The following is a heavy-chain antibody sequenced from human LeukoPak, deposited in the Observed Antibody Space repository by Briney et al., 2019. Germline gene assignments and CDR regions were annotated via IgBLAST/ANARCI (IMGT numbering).Heavy chain of an antibody. V-gene: IGHV4-59*01. Sequence: SETLSLTCTVSGGSLSSYYWSWIRQPPGKGLEWIGYIYYSGSTNYNPSLKSRVTISVDTSKNQFSLKLSSVTAADTAVYYCARGYCSSTSCPGGVDYYYGMDVWGQGTTVTVSS. CDR1: GGSLSSYY. CDR2: IYYSGST. CDR3: ARGYCSSTSCPGGVDYYYGMDV. D-gene: IGHD2-2*01. J-gene: IGHJ6*02.